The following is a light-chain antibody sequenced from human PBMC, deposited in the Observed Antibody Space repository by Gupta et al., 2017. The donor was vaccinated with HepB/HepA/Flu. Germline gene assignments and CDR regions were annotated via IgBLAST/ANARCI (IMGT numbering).Light chain of an antibody. CDR3: CSYADSSARV. V-gene: IGLV2-23*02. CDR2: EVT. CDR1: SSDVGGYNL. J-gene: IGLJ2*01. Sequence: QSALTQPASVSGSPGQSITISCTGTSSDVGGYNLVSWYQQHPGKAPKLMIYEVTKRPSGVSNRFSGSKSGNTASLTISGLQAEDEADYYCCSYADSSARVFGGGTKLTVL.